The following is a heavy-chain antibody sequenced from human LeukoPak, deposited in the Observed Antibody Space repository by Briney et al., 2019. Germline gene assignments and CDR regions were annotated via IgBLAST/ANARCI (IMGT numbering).Heavy chain of an antibody. V-gene: IGHV3-30*04. J-gene: IGHJ5*02. D-gene: IGHD2-2*01. CDR1: GFPFNTYT. CDR3: AKEGCSSTSCSFNWFDP. CDR2: ISRDGSNE. Sequence: QPGRSLRLSCAASGFPFNTYTMHWVRQAPGKGLEWVAVISRDGSNEYYADSVKGRFTISRDNSKNTLYLQMNSLRAEDTAVYYCAKEGCSSTSCSFNWFDPWGQGTLVTVSS.